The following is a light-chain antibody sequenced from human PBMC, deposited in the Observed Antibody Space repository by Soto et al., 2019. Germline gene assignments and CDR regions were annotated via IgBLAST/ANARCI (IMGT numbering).Light chain of an antibody. Sequence: QSALTQPPSASGSPGQSVAISCTGTSSDVGGYNYVSWYQQYPGKAPKLMMYEVTKRPSGVPDRFSGSKSGNTASLTVSGLQAEDEADHYCCSYVGNNNYVFGTGTKLTVL. CDR1: SSDVGGYNY. V-gene: IGLV2-8*01. J-gene: IGLJ1*01. CDR3: CSYVGNNNYV. CDR2: EVT.